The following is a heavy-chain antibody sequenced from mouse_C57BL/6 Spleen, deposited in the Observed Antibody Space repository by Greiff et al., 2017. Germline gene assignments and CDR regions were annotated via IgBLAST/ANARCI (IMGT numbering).Heavy chain of an antibody. CDR1: GYAFSSYW. CDR2: IYPGVGDT. D-gene: IGHD2-3*01. V-gene: IGHV1-80*01. CDR3: ARGTDGYYLWDY. J-gene: IGHJ2*01. Sequence: LQQSGASVKISCTASGYAFSSYWMNWVKQRPGKGLEWIGQIYPGVGDTNYNGKFKGKATLTADKSSSTAYMQLSSLTSEDSAVYFCARGTDGYYLWDYWGQGTTLTVSS.